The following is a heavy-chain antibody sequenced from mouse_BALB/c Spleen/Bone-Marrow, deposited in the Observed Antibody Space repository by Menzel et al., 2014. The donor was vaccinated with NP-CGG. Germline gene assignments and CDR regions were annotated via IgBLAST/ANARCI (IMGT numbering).Heavy chain of an antibody. V-gene: IGHV1-80*01. Sequence: VQRGESGAELVRPGSSVKISCKASGYAISSYWMNWVKQRPGQGLEWIGQIYPGDGDTNYNGKFKGKATLTADKSSSTAYMQISSLTSEDSAVYFCARGRGWYLDYWVQGTTLTVSS. CDR2: IYPGDGDT. CDR1: GYAISSYW. D-gene: IGHD2-3*01. CDR3: ARGRGWYLDY. J-gene: IGHJ2*01.